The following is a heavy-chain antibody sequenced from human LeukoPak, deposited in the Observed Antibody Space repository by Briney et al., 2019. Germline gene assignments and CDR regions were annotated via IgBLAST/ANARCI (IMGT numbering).Heavy chain of an antibody. D-gene: IGHD2-2*01. CDR1: GYSFTTYW. CDR3: ARRQGCSSTSCPPDY. CDR2: IYPGDSDI. J-gene: IGHJ4*02. V-gene: IGHV5-51*01. Sequence: GESLKISCRGSGYSFTTYWIGWVRQMPGKGLEWMGIIYPGDSDIRYSPSFQGQVTMSADKSINTAYLQWSSLKASDTAMYYCARRQGCSSTSCPPDYWGQGTLVTVSS.